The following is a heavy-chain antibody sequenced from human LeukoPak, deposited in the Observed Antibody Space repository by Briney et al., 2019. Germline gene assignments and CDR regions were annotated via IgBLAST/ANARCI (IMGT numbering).Heavy chain of an antibody. CDR1: GFTFSSYW. V-gene: IGHV3-74*01. J-gene: IGHJ4*02. Sequence: GGSLRLSCAASGFTFSSYWMHWVRQAPGKGLVWVSRINSDGSSTSYADSVKGRFTISRDNAKNTLYLQMYSLRAEDTDVYYCARTLLYSYGYDYWGQGTLVTVSS. D-gene: IGHD5-18*01. CDR2: INSDGSST. CDR3: ARTLLYSYGYDY.